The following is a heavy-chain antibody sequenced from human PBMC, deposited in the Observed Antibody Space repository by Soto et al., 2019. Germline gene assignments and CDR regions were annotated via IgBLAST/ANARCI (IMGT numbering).Heavy chain of an antibody. Sequence: EVQLVESGGGLVQPGGSLRLSCAASGFTFNKYWMSWVRQAPGKGLEWVADIKQDGTEKYYVDSVKGRFIISRDNAKNARYLQMHSLRPEDTAVYCCESKPGGPLRFFDIWGQGKMVTVSS. CDR1: GFTFNKYW. V-gene: IGHV3-7*01. J-gene: IGHJ3*02. CDR2: IKQDGTEK. CDR3: ESKPGGPLRFFDI. D-gene: IGHD3-3*01.